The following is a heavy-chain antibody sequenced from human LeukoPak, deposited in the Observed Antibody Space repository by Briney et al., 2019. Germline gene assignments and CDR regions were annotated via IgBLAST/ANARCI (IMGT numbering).Heavy chain of an antibody. D-gene: IGHD1-26*01. Sequence: SETLSLTCTVSGGSISSDNYYWSWIRQPPGKGLEWIGYIYYSGSTNYNPSLKSRVTISVDTSKNQFSLKLSSVTAADTAVYYCAGPYSGSYFAYWGQGTLVTVSS. CDR1: GGSISSDNYY. CDR3: AGPYSGSYFAY. V-gene: IGHV4-61*01. J-gene: IGHJ4*02. CDR2: IYYSGST.